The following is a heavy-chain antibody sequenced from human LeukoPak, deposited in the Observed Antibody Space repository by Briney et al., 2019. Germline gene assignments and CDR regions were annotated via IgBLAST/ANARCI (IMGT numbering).Heavy chain of an antibody. CDR1: GYTFTGYY. CDR2: INPNSGGT. Sequence: ASVKVSCKAFGYTFTGYYMHWVRQAPGQGLEWMGWINPNSGGTNYAQKFQGRVTMTRDTSISTAYMELSRLRSDDTAVYYCARAQRAVSSPSGYWGQGTLVTVSS. D-gene: IGHD3-16*02. CDR3: ARAQRAVSSPSGY. V-gene: IGHV1-2*02. J-gene: IGHJ4*02.